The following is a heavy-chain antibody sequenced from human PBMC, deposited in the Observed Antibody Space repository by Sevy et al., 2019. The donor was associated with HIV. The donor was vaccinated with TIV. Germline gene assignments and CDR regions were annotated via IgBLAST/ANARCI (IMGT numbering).Heavy chain of an antibody. Sequence: GGSLRLSCVASGFTFNDHYMDWVRQAPGKGLEWVGRSRNKANGYNTEYAASVKGRFTVSRDDSKNSVYLQMNSLKTEDTAVYYCARSDSSGYSSLDYWGQGTLVTVSS. D-gene: IGHD3-22*01. CDR1: GFTFNDHY. CDR3: ARSDSSGYSSLDY. V-gene: IGHV3-72*01. CDR2: SRNKANGYNT. J-gene: IGHJ4*02.